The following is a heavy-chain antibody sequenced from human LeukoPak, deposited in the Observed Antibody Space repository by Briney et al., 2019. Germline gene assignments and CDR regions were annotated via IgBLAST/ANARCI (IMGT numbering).Heavy chain of an antibody. Sequence: GGSLRLSCAASGFTFSTYAMSWVRQAPGKGLEWVSAISGSGDSTYYADSVKGRFTISRDNSKNTLYLQMNSLRAEDTAVYYCATSSYYYGSGTYYLIDYWGQGTLVTVSS. CDR3: ATSSYYYGSGTYYLIDY. V-gene: IGHV3-23*01. D-gene: IGHD3-10*01. CDR1: GFTFSTYA. J-gene: IGHJ4*02. CDR2: ISGSGDST.